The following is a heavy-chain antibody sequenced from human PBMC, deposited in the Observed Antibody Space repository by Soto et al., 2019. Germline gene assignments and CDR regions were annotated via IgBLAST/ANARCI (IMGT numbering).Heavy chain of an antibody. J-gene: IGHJ4*02. V-gene: IGHV1-69*13. Sequence: RASVKVSCKASGGTFSSYAISWVRQAPGQGLEWMGGIIPIFGTANYAQKFQGRVTITADESTSTAYMELSSLRSEDTAVYYCARAYVVGYSYAPGYWGQGTLVTVSS. CDR2: IIPIFGTA. CDR3: ARAYVVGYSYAPGY. D-gene: IGHD5-18*01. CDR1: GGTFSSYA.